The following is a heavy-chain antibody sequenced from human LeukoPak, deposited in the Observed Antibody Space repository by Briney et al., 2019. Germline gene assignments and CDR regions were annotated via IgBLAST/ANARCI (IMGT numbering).Heavy chain of an antibody. CDR3: ARGGKLLGGRYFDY. D-gene: IGHD1-26*01. V-gene: IGHV4-34*01. Sequence: SETLSLTCAVYGGSFSGYYWSWIRQPPGKGLEWIGEINHSGSTNYNPSLKSRVTISVDTSKNQFSLKLSSVTAADTAVYYCARGGKLLGGRYFDYWGQGTLVTVSS. CDR1: GGSFSGYY. CDR2: INHSGST. J-gene: IGHJ4*02.